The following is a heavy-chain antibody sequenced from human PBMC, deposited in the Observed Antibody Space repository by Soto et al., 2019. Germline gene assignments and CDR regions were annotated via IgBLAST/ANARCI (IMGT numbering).Heavy chain of an antibody. Sequence: EVQLVVSGGGLVKPGGSPRLSCAASGFTFSSYTMNWVRQAPGKGLEWVSSISIGSSYMFYADSMKGRFTISRDNANNFLYLQMNSLRAEDTALYYCARSTYEFDYWGQGVLVTVSS. CDR2: ISIGSSYM. CDR3: ARSTYEFDY. V-gene: IGHV3-21*01. J-gene: IGHJ4*02. CDR1: GFTFSSYT. D-gene: IGHD5-12*01.